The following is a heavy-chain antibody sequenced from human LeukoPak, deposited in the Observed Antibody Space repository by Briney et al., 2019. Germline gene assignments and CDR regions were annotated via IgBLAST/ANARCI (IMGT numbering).Heavy chain of an antibody. V-gene: IGHV5-10-1*01. Sequence: GESLKISCKGSGYSFTSYWISWVRQMPGKALEWMGRIDPSDSYTNYSPSFQGHVTISADKSISTAYLQWSSLKASDTAMYYCASPVAGTDYYYYYGMDVWGQGTTVTVSS. J-gene: IGHJ6*02. CDR3: ASPVAGTDYYYYYGMDV. D-gene: IGHD6-19*01. CDR1: GYSFTSYW. CDR2: IDPSDSYT.